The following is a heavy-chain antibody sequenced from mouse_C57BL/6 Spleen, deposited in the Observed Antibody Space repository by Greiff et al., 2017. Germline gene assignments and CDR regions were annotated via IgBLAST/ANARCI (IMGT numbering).Heavy chain of an antibody. CDR3: ARVERYFDY. CDR1: GFTFSSYA. V-gene: IGHV5-4*01. J-gene: IGHJ2*01. Sequence: EVQVVESGGGLVKPGGSLKLSCAASGFTFSSYAMSWVRQTPEKRLEWVATISDGGSYTYYPDNVKGRFTISRDNAKNNLYLQMSHLKSEDTAMYYCARVERYFDYWGQGTTRTVSS. CDR2: ISDGGSYT.